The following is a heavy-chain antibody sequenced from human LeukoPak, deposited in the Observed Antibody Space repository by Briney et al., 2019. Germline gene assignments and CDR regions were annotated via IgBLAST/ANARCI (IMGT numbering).Heavy chain of an antibody. V-gene: IGHV3-23*01. J-gene: IGHJ4*02. CDR2: LSGSGGST. CDR3: AKDSSQWIQWVPFDY. Sequence: PGGSLRLSCAASGFNFSSYAMSWVRQAPGKALEGCSALSGSGGSTYYAESVKSRFTSCRDNAKNTLSLQMTSLRAEDTAVYYCAKDSSQWIQWVPFDYWGQGTLVTVSS. CDR1: GFNFSSYA. D-gene: IGHD5-12*01.